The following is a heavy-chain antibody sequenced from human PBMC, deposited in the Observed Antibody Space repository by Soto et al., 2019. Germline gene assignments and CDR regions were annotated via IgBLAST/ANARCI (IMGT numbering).Heavy chain of an antibody. J-gene: IGHJ4*02. CDR1: GGSISSSNW. V-gene: IGHV4-4*02. Sequence: QVQLQGSGPGLVKPSGTLSLTCVVSGGSISSSNWWSWVRQPPGKGLEWIGEIYHTGSTTYNPSLHSRVTISVDKDQNQFSLELSSVTAADTAVYYCARDSGGGADYWGQGTLVTVSS. CDR3: ARDSGGGADY. CDR2: IYHTGST. D-gene: IGHD2-21*01.